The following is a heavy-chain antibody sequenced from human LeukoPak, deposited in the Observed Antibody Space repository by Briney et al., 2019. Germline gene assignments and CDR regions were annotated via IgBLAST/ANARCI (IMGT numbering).Heavy chain of an antibody. J-gene: IGHJ5*02. Sequence: PSETLSLTCAVYGGSFSGYYWSWIRQPPGKGLEWIGEINHSGSTNYNPSLKSRVTTSVDTSKNQFSLKLSSVTAADTAVYYCASSHYYGSGSYSNWFDPWGQGTLVTVSP. D-gene: IGHD3-10*01. V-gene: IGHV4-34*01. CDR1: GGSFSGYY. CDR2: INHSGST. CDR3: ASSHYYGSGSYSNWFDP.